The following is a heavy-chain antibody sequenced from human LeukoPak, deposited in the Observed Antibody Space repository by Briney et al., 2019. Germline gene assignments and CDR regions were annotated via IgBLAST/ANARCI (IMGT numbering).Heavy chain of an antibody. J-gene: IGHJ4*02. CDR2: ISAYNGNT. Sequence: ASVKVSCKASGGTFSSYAISWVRQAPGQGLEWMGWISAYNGNTNYAQKLQGRVTMTTDTSTSIAYMELRSLRSDDTAVYYCARVFYYCCSGSYPFDYWGQGTLATVSS. CDR3: ARVFYYCCSGSYPFDY. V-gene: IGHV1-18*01. D-gene: IGHD3-10*01. CDR1: GGTFSSYA.